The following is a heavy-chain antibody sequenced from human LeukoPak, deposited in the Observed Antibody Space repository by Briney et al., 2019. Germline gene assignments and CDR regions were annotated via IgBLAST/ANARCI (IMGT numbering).Heavy chain of an antibody. J-gene: IGHJ4*02. V-gene: IGHV5-51*01. CDR1: GYSFTSYW. Sequence: GESLKISCKGSGYSFTSYWIGWVRQMPGKGLEWMGIIYPGDSDTRYSPSFQGQVTISADKSISTAYLQWSSLKASDTAMYYCARPGRIVGATGGVDYWGQGTLVTVSS. D-gene: IGHD1-26*01. CDR2: IYPGDSDT. CDR3: ARPGRIVGATGGVDY.